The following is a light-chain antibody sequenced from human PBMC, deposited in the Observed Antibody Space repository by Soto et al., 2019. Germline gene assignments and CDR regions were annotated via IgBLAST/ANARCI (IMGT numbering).Light chain of an antibody. V-gene: IGLV2-14*02. CDR3: AAWDDSLSGYV. J-gene: IGLJ1*01. Sequence: QSALTQPASVSGSPGKSITISCTGTSSDVGSYNLVSWFQQLPGKVPKLIIYEGTKRPSGVSDRFSGSKSGTSASLAISGLQAEDEADYYCAAWDDSLSGYVFGTGTKVTVL. CDR2: EGT. CDR1: SSDVGSYNL.